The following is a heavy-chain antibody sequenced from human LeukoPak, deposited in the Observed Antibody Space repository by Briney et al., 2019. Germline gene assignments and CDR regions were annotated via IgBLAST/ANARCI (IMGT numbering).Heavy chain of an antibody. V-gene: IGHV3-23*01. CDR2: FDGNGPNT. Sequence: GGSLRLSCAASGFTFSSFAMTWVRQAPGKGLEWVSGFDGNGPNTNYADSVKGRFTISRDNSKNTLYLQMNSLRAEDTAVYYCAKGRWDYDTQSHFDYWGQGTLVTVSS. D-gene: IGHD3-22*01. CDR3: AKGRWDYDTQSHFDY. CDR1: GFTFSSFA. J-gene: IGHJ4*02.